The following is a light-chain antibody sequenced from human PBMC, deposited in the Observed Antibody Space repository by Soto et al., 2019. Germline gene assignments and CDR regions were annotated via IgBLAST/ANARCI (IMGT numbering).Light chain of an antibody. Sequence: EIVLTQSPATLSLSPGERATLSCRASQSVSSNLAWYQQKPGQAPRLLIYGASTRATGIPARFSGSGSGTEFTITISSLQSEDFAVYYCQQYNNWPRTFGQGTKVDI. CDR1: QSVSSN. CDR3: QQYNNWPRT. CDR2: GAS. V-gene: IGKV3-15*01. J-gene: IGKJ1*01.